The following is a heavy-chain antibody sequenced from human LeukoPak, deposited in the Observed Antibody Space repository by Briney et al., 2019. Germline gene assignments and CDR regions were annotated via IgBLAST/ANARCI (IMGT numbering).Heavy chain of an antibody. CDR2: INPNSGGT. J-gene: IGHJ5*02. CDR1: GYTFTGYY. D-gene: IGHD2-2*01. V-gene: IGHV1-2*02. CDR3: ARAPPFSGYCSSTSCPRGGWFDP. Sequence: ASVKVSCKASGYTFTGYYMHWVRQAPGQGLEWMGWINPNSGGTNYAQKFQGRVTMTRDTSISTAYMELSRLRSDDTAVYYCARAPPFSGYCSSTSCPRGGWFDPWGQGTLVTASS.